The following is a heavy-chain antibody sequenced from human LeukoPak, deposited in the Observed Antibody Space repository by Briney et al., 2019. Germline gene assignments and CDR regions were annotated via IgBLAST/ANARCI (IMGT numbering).Heavy chain of an antibody. CDR3: ARRTLRRDGYNSFDY. D-gene: IGHD5-24*01. V-gene: IGHV4-34*01. J-gene: IGHJ4*02. CDR2: INHSGST. Sequence: PSETLSLTCAVYGGSFSGYYRSWIRQPPGKGLEWIGEINHSGSTNYNPSLKSRVTTSVDTSKNQLSLKLSSVTAADTAVYYCARRTLRRDGYNSFDYWGQGTLVTVSS. CDR1: GGSFSGYY.